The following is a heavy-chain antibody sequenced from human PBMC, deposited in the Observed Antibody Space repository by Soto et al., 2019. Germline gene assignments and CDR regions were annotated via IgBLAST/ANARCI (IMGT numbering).Heavy chain of an antibody. Sequence: QITLKESGPTVVRPTQSLTLTCDFSGFSLSSSAVGVGWIRQPPGKALEWLAFIYWNDEKRYTPSLKNRLTVTKDSSKNKVVLTMTNMGPVDTANYYCAHTCFDFWSGHYNDAFDVWGQGTKVTVSP. CDR2: IYWNDEK. CDR1: GFSLSSSAVG. CDR3: AHTCFDFWSGHYNDAFDV. V-gene: IGHV2-5*01. J-gene: IGHJ3*01. D-gene: IGHD3-3*01.